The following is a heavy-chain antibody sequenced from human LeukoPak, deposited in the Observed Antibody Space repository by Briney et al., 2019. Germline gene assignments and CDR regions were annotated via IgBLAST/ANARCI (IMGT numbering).Heavy chain of an antibody. Sequence: ASVKVSCKASGYTFTGYYMHWVRQAPGQGLEWMGWINPNSGGTNYAQKFQGRVTMTRDTSISTAYMELSRLRSDDTAVYYCASPQKEGRFDAFDIWGQGTMVIVSS. CDR2: INPNSGGT. CDR3: ASPQKEGRFDAFDI. D-gene: IGHD1-26*01. CDR1: GYTFTGYY. V-gene: IGHV1-2*02. J-gene: IGHJ3*02.